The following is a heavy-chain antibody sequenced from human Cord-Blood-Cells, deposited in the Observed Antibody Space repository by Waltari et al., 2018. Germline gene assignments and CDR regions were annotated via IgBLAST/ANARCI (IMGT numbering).Heavy chain of an antibody. CDR2: IWYDGSNK. J-gene: IGHJ4*02. Sequence: QVQLVESGGGVVQPGRSLRLSCAASGFTFSSYGMHWVRQAPGKGLEWVAVIWYDGSNKYYADAVKGRFTISRENSKNTLYLQMNSLGAEDTAVYYCARDRGITQYYFDYWGQGTLVTVSS. D-gene: IGHD1-20*01. V-gene: IGHV3-33*01. CDR3: ARDRGITQYYFDY. CDR1: GFTFSSYG.